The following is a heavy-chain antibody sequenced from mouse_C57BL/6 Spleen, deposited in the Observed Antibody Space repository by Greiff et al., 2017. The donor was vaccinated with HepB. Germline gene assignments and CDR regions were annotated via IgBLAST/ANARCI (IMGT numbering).Heavy chain of an antibody. D-gene: IGHD1-1*01. CDR2: ISDGGSYT. J-gene: IGHJ2*01. Sequence: EVKLMESGGGLVKPGGSLKLSCAASGFTFSSYAMSWVRQTPEKRLEWVATISDGGSYTYYPDNVKGRFTISRDNDKNNLYLQLSHLKSEDTAMYYCARDRTYYGSTLDYWGQGTTLTVSS. V-gene: IGHV5-4*01. CDR1: GFTFSSYA. CDR3: ARDRTYYGSTLDY.